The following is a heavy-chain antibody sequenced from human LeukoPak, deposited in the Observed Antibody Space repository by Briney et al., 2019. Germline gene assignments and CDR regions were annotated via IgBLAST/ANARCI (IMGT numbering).Heavy chain of an antibody. CDR3: ARDPAMGYSYGDY. D-gene: IGHD5-18*01. J-gene: IGHJ4*02. V-gene: IGHV1-58*01. CDR1: GFTFTSSA. CDR2: IVVGSGNT. Sequence: ASVKVSCKASGFTFTSSAVQWVRQARGQRLEWIGWIVVGSGNTNYAQKFQERVTITRDMSTSTAYMELSSLRSEDTAVYYCARDPAMGYSYGDYWGQGTLVTVSS.